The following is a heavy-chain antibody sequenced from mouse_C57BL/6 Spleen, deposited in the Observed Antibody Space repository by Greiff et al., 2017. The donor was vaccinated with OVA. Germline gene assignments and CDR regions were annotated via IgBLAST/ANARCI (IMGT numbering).Heavy chain of an antibody. J-gene: IGHJ4*01. CDR2: INPNNGGT. Sequence: VQLQQSGPELVKPGASVKISCKASGYTFTDYYMNWVKQSHGKSLEWIGDINPNNGGTSYNQKFKGKATLTVDKSSSTAYMELRSLTSEDSAVYYCAMPPYYAYAMDYWGQGTSVTVSS. CDR1: GYTFTDYY. V-gene: IGHV1-26*01. D-gene: IGHD2-10*01. CDR3: AMPPYYAYAMDY.